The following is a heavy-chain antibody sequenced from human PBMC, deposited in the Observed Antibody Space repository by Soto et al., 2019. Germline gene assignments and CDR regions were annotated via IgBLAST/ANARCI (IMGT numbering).Heavy chain of an antibody. CDR1: GGSISSGGYY. J-gene: IGHJ6*02. V-gene: IGHV4-31*03. D-gene: IGHD6-13*01. CDR2: IYYSGST. CDR3: ARDQQHSSSWTYGMDV. Sequence: SETLSLTCTVSGGSISSGGYYWSWIRQHPGKDLEWIGYIYYSGSTYYNPSLKSRVTISVDTSKNQFSLKLSSVTAADTAVYYCARDQQHSSSWTYGMDVWGQGTTVTVSS.